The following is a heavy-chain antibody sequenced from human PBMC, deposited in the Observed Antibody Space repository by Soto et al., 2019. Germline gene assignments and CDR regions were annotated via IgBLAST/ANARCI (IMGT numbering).Heavy chain of an antibody. J-gene: IGHJ6*02. CDR1: GFTFRTYT. CDR2: IRGFSPYT. V-gene: IGHV3-21*01. D-gene: IGHD2-15*01. CDR3: ARDRGYDAHDYYYNAMDV. Sequence: GGSLRLSCVASGFTFRTYTMNWVRQAPGKGLEWVSGIRGFSPYTFYAESVKGRFTISRDNAKNSLYLQMNSLGVEDTAVYYCARDRGYDAHDYYYNAMDVWGQGATVTVSS.